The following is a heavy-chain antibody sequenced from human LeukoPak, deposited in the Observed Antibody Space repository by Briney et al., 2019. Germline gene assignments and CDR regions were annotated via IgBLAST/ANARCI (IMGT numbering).Heavy chain of an antibody. D-gene: IGHD6-19*01. CDR3: ARTDVSSGWTQGDY. CDR1: GGSFSGYY. J-gene: IGHJ4*02. Sequence: SETLSLTCAVYGGSFSGYYWSWIRQPPGKGLEWIGEINHSGSTNYNPSLKSRVTISVDTSKNQFSLKLSSVTAADTAVYYCARTDVSSGWTQGDYWGQGTLVTVSS. CDR2: INHSGST. V-gene: IGHV4-34*01.